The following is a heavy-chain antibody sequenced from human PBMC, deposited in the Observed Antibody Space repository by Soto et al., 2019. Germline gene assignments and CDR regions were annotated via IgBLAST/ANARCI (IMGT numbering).Heavy chain of an antibody. D-gene: IGHD2-21*02. CDR2: IYSSGST. CDR1: GGSISSYY. J-gene: IGHJ4*02. Sequence: QVQLQESGPGLVKPSETLSLTCTVSGGSISSYYWSWIRQPPGKGLEWIGYIYSSGSTNYNTSLNSRVTIAVDTARNQFSLKLSSVTAADTAVYDCARGGVVGLGCGGDCYSDFDYWGQGTLVTVSS. CDR3: ARGGVVGLGCGGDCYSDFDY. V-gene: IGHV4-59*01.